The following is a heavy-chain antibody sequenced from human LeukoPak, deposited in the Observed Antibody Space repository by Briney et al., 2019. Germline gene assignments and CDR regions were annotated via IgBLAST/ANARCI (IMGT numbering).Heavy chain of an antibody. D-gene: IGHD3-10*01. CDR3: ASLLLWFGELGEYYFDY. CDR2: IYYSGST. J-gene: IGHJ4*02. CDR1: GGSFSGYY. V-gene: IGHV4-39*01. Sequence: PSETLSLTCAVYGGSFSGYYWGWIRQPPGKGLEWIGSIYYSGSTYYNPSLKSRVTISVDTSKNQFSLKLSSVTAADTAVYYCASLLLWFGELGEYYFDYWGQGTLVTVSS.